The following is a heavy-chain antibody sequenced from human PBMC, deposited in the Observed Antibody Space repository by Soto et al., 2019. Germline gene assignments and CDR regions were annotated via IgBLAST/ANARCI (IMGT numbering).Heavy chain of an antibody. CDR1: GYTFINYY. V-gene: IGHV1-46*01. D-gene: IGHD2-8*02. Sequence: QVQLVQSGAEVKKPGASVKVSCRASGYTFINYYIHWVRQAPGHGLEWMAIINPTGGSTNYAKKFQGRLTLTLDTSTSTVYMELSSLTSEDTAMYYCAIHLAAGDVWGQGTLVTVSS. CDR3: AIHLAAGDV. J-gene: IGHJ4*02. CDR2: INPTGGST.